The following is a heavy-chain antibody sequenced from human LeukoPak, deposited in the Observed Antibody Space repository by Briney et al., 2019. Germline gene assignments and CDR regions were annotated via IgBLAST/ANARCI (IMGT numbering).Heavy chain of an antibody. CDR3: ASIVEGY. V-gene: IGHV4-39*01. CDR2: IYYSRST. J-gene: IGHJ4*02. CDR1: GGSISSSSYY. D-gene: IGHD5-24*01. Sequence: PSETLSLTCTVSGGSISSSSYYWGWIRQPPGKGLEWIGSIYYSRSTYYNPSLKSRVTISVDTSKNQFSLKLSSVTAADTAVYYCASIVEGYWGQGTLVTVSS.